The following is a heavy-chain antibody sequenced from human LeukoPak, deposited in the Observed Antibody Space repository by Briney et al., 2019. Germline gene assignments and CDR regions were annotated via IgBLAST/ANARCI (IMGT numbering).Heavy chain of an antibody. J-gene: IGHJ4*02. CDR1: GYTFTGYY. CDR3: AREVRNYYDSRAGPDY. V-gene: IGHV1-2*02. CDR2: INPNSGGT. D-gene: IGHD3-22*01. Sequence: ASVKVSCKASGYTFTGYYMHWVRQAPGPGLEWMGWINPNSGGTNYAQKFQGRVTMTRDTSISTAYMELSRLRSDDTAVYYCAREVRNYYDSRAGPDYWGQGTLVTVSS.